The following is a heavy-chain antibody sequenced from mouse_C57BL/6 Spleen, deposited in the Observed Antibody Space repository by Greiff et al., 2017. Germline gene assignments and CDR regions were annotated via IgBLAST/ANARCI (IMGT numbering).Heavy chain of an antibody. Sequence: VQLQQSGPELVKPGASVKIPCKASGYTFTDYNMDWVKQSHGKSLEWIGDINPNNGGTIYNQKFKGKATLTVDKSSSTAYMELRSLTSEDTAVYYCARFYYSNYEYAMDYWGQGTSVTVSS. CDR2: INPNNGGT. D-gene: IGHD2-5*01. J-gene: IGHJ4*01. CDR1: GYTFTDYN. CDR3: ARFYYSNYEYAMDY. V-gene: IGHV1-18*01.